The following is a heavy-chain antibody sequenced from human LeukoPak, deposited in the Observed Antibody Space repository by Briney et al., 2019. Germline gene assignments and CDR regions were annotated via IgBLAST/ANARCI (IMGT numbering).Heavy chain of an antibody. V-gene: IGHV3-23*01. Sequence: GGSPRLSCAASGFTFSTYAMSWVRQAPGKGLEWVSTITGSGGNTYYTDSLKGRFTISRENSKNKLYLQMNSLRAEDTAVYYCAERGYSGYVDYWGQGTQVTVSS. CDR2: ITGSGGNT. J-gene: IGHJ4*02. CDR3: AERGYSGYVDY. D-gene: IGHD5-12*01. CDR1: GFTFSTYA.